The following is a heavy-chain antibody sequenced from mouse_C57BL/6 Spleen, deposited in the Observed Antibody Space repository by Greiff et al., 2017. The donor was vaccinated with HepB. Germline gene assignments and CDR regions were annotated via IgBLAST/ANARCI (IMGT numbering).Heavy chain of an antibody. J-gene: IGHJ1*03. CDR3: ARFYDYDVYFDV. V-gene: IGHV1-26*01. CDR1: GYTFTDYY. CDR2: INPNNGGT. D-gene: IGHD2-4*01. Sequence: VQLQQSGPELVKPGASVKISCKASGYTFTDYYMNWVKQSHGKSLEWIGDINPNNGGTSYNQKFKGKATLTVDKSSSTAYMELRSLTSEDSAVYYCARFYDYDVYFDVWGTGTTVTVSS.